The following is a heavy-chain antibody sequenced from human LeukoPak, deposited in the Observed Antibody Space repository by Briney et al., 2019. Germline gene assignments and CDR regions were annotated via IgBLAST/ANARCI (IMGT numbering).Heavy chain of an antibody. Sequence: GSSAKVSCKASGGTFSSYAISWVRQAPGQGLEWMGGIIPIFGTANYAQKFQGRVTITTDESTSTAYMELSSLRSEDTAVYYCARDTCDVGLHEMVAFDIWGQGTMVTVSS. CDR3: ARDTCDVGLHEMVAFDI. D-gene: IGHD4-11*01. V-gene: IGHV1-69*05. J-gene: IGHJ3*02. CDR2: IIPIFGTA. CDR1: GGTFSSYA.